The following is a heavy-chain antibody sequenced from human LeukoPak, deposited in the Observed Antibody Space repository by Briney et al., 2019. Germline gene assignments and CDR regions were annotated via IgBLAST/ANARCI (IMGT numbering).Heavy chain of an antibody. V-gene: IGHV3-7*01. CDR3: ARDDNWNDYYFDY. J-gene: IGHJ4*02. D-gene: IGHD1-1*01. CDR1: GFTFSSYW. Sequence: PGGSLRLSCAASGFTFSSYWMSWVRQVPGKGLEWVANIKQDGSEKYYVDSVKGRFTISRDNAKNSLYLQMNSLRAEDTAVYYCARDDNWNDYYFDYWGQGTLVTVSS. CDR2: IKQDGSEK.